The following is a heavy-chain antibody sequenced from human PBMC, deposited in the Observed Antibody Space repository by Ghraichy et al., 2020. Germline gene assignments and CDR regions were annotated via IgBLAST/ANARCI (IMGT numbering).Heavy chain of an antibody. D-gene: IGHD3-3*01. CDR1: GGSISSYY. J-gene: IGHJ4*02. CDR2: IHTSGST. V-gene: IGHV4-4*07. Sequence: SETLSLTCTVSGGSISSYYWSWIRQPAGKGLEWIGRIHTSGSTNYNPSLKSRVTMSLDTSKNQFSLKVNSVTAADTAVYYCARGITIFGVAYWGQGTLVTVSS. CDR3: ARGITIFGVAY.